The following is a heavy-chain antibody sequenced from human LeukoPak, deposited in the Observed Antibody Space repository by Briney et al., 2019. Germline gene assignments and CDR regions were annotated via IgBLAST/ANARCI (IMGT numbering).Heavy chain of an antibody. CDR3: AKTQGYYDA. V-gene: IGHV3-74*03. CDR1: GFTFSSYW. D-gene: IGHD2-15*01. Sequence: GGSLRLSCAASGFTFSSYWMHWVRQAPGKGLVWVSRINSDGSSITYADSVKGRFTISRDNAKNTLYLQMNSLRVEDTAVYYCAKTQGYYDAWGQGALVTVSS. J-gene: IGHJ5*02. CDR2: INSDGSSI.